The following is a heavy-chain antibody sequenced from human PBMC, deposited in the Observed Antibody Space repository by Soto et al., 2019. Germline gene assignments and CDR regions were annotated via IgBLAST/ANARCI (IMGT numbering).Heavy chain of an antibody. CDR2: INPSGGST. V-gene: IGHV1-46*01. Sequence: ASVKVSCKASGYTFTSYYMHWVRQAPGQGLAWMGIINPSGGSTSYAQKFQGRVTMTRDTSTSTVYMELSSLRSEDTAVYYCARGTGIAAAGRSDWFDPWGQGTLVTVSS. J-gene: IGHJ5*02. D-gene: IGHD6-13*01. CDR1: GYTFTSYY. CDR3: ARGTGIAAAGRSDWFDP.